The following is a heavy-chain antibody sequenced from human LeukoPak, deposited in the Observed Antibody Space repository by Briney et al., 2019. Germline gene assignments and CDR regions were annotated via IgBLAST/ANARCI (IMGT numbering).Heavy chain of an antibody. CDR3: ARDVDGYNNLDY. CDR2: IYYSGST. J-gene: IGHJ4*02. D-gene: IGHD5-12*01. CDR1: GGSFSGYY. V-gene: IGHV4-31*11. Sequence: SETPSLTCAVYGGSFSGYYWSWIRQHPGKGLEWIGYIYYSGSTYYNPSLKSRVTISVDTSKNQFSLKLSSVTAADTAVYYCARDVDGYNNLDYWGQGTLVTVSS.